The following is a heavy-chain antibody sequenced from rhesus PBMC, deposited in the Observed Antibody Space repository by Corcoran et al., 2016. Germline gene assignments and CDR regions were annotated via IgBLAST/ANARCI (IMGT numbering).Heavy chain of an antibody. V-gene: IGHV4-127*01. J-gene: IGHJ4*01. CDR2: ISGSSGST. D-gene: IGHD6S26*01. CDR3: ARDQSTGWSIGY. CDR1: GYSISSGYD. Sequence: QVQLQESGPGVVKPSETLSLTCAVSGYSISSGYDWSWIRQPPGKGLEWIGYISGSSGSTYYNPSLKSRVTISTDTSKNQFSLKLSSVTAADTAVYYCARDQSTGWSIGYWGQGVLVTVSS.